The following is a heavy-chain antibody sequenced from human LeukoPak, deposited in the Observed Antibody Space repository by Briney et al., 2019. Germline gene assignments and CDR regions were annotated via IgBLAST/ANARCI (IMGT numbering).Heavy chain of an antibody. CDR1: GFTVNSKY. D-gene: IGHD3-3*01. J-gene: IGHJ4*02. CDR3: AANYDFWSGYPPD. CDR2: LYSSGTT. Sequence: GGSLRLSCAVSGFTVNSKYMNWVRQAPGKGLEWVSILYSSGTTYYADSVKGRLTISRDNSKNTLYLQMNSVRAEDTAVYYCAANYDFWSGYPPDWGQGTLVTVSS. V-gene: IGHV3-66*03.